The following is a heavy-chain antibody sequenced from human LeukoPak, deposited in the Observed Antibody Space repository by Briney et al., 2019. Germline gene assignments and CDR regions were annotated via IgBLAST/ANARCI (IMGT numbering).Heavy chain of an antibody. Sequence: ASVKVSCKASGYTFTSYDINWVRQATGQGLEWMGWMNPNSGNTGYAQKFQGRVTITRNTSISTAYMELSSLRSEDTAVYYCARGALLYDFWSGYPRNVIDYWGQGTLVTVSS. J-gene: IGHJ4*02. V-gene: IGHV1-8*03. CDR2: MNPNSGNT. CDR1: GYTFTSYD. D-gene: IGHD3-3*01. CDR3: ARGALLYDFWSGYPRNVIDY.